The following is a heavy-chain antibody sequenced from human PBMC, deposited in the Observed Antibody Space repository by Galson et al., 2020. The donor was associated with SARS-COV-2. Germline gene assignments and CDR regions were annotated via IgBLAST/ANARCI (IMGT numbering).Heavy chain of an antibody. CDR2: VSGNGRTT. J-gene: IGHJ4*02. V-gene: IGHV3-23*01. D-gene: IGHD3-10*01. CDR3: VKGPGGMVREVTFDY. CDR1: GFNLESYG. Sequence: QAGGSLRLSCAASGFNLESYGMNWVRQAPGRGLEWVSAVSGNGRTTYYADSVKGRFTISRDNSKNTLYLHMNSLRVDDTAVYYCVKGPGGMVREVTFDYWGQGILVTVSS.